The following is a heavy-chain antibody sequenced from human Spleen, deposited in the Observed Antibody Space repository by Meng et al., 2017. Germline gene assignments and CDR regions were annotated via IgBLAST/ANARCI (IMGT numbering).Heavy chain of an antibody. Sequence: QLQLQRWGAGLVKPSGTLSLTCAVSGDSISSRDWWRWVRQPPGKGLEWIGEISQGSGRTNYNPSLKSRVTISLDKSKNQFSLNVNSVTAADTAVYYCVRNEGYSFGAWGQGTLVTVSS. CDR2: ISQGSGRT. D-gene: IGHD2-21*01. J-gene: IGHJ5*02. CDR1: GDSISSRDW. CDR3: VRNEGYSFGA. V-gene: IGHV4-4*02.